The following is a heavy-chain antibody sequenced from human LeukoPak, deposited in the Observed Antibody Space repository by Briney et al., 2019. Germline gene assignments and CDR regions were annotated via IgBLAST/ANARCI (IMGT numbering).Heavy chain of an antibody. CDR1: GFTVSSNY. D-gene: IGHD2-15*01. Sequence: GGPLRLSCAASGFTVSSNYMSWVRQAPGKGLEWVSVIYSGGSTYYADSVKGGFTISRDNSKNTLYLQMNSLRAEDTAVYYCAGDKRGYDAFDIWGQGTMVTVSS. CDR2: IYSGGST. V-gene: IGHV3-66*01. CDR3: AGDKRGYDAFDI. J-gene: IGHJ3*02.